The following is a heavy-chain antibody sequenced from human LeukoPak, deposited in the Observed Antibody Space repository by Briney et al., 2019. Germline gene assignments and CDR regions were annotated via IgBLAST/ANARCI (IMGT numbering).Heavy chain of an antibody. J-gene: IGHJ4*02. CDR3: ARVIGNKYRSGSYPDY. V-gene: IGHV3-21*04. CDR1: GFTFSSYA. CDR2: ISSSSSYI. Sequence: GGSLRLSCAASGFTFSSYAMSWVRQAPGKGLEWVSSISSSSSYIYYADSVKGRFTLSRDNAKNSLYLQMNSLRAEDTALYHCARVIGNKYRSGSYPDYWGQGTLVTVSS. D-gene: IGHD3-10*01.